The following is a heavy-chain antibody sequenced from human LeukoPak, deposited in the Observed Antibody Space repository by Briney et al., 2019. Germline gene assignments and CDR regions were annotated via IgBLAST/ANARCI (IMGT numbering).Heavy chain of an antibody. CDR1: GGSISSYY. V-gene: IGHV4-59*12. Sequence: PSETLSLTFTLSGGSISSYYWSWIRQPPGKGLEWIEYIYYSGSTNYNPSLKSRVTISVDTSKNQFSLKLSSVTAADTAVYYCARRLGRKFGERFYYYHYMDVWGKGTTVTISS. CDR3: ARRLGRKFGERFYYYHYMDV. CDR2: IYYSGST. D-gene: IGHD3-10*01. J-gene: IGHJ6*03.